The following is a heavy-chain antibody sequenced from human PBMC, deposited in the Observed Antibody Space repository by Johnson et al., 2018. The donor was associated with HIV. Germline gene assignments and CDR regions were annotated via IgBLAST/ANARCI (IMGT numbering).Heavy chain of an antibody. CDR3: AKGLCSSYMCVFAI. V-gene: IGHV3-9*01. J-gene: IGHJ3*02. CDR2: ISWNSGSI. CDR1: GFTFDDYA. Sequence: VQLVESGGGLVQPGRSLRLSCAASGFTFDDYAMHWVRQAPGKGLEWVSGISWNSGSIGYADSVKGRFTISRDNAKNSLYLQMNSLRAEDTAWYYCAKGLCSSYMCVFAIGGQGTMVTVSS. D-gene: IGHD6-13*01.